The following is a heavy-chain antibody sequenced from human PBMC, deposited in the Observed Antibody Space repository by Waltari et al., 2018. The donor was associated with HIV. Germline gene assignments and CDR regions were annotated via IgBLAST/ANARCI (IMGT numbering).Heavy chain of an antibody. V-gene: IGHV4-59*01. CDR3: ARTGMDWFDP. J-gene: IGHJ5*02. Sequence: QVQLQESGPGLVKPSETLSLTCTVSGGSISSYYWSWIRQPPGKGLEWIGYIHYSGITTSNPSLKTRVTISVDTCKNQFSRKLSSVTAADTAVYYCARTGMDWFDPWGQGTLVTVSS. CDR2: IHYSGIT. CDR1: GGSISSYY.